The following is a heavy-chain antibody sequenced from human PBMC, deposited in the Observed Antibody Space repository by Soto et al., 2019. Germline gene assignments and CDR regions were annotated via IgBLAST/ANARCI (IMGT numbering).Heavy chain of an antibody. CDR3: AKDIRRRRSSRASGGMDV. CDR1: GFTFDDYA. Sequence: EVQLVESGGGLVQPGRSLRLSCAASGFTFDDYAMHWVRQAPGKGLEWVSGISWNSGSIGYADSVKGRFTISRDNAKNSLYLQMNSLRAEDTALYYCAKDIRRRRSSRASGGMDVWGQGTTVTVSS. CDR2: ISWNSGSI. V-gene: IGHV3-9*01. D-gene: IGHD6-13*01. J-gene: IGHJ6*02.